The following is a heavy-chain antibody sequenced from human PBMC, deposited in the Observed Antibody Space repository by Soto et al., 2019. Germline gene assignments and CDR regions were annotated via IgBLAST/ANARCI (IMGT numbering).Heavy chain of an antibody. CDR3: ARDYYDSSGYYPIHDAFDI. D-gene: IGHD3-22*01. J-gene: IGHJ3*02. CDR2: IIPIFGTA. V-gene: IGHV1-69*01. Sequence: QVQLVQSGAEVKKPGSSVKVSCKASGGTFSSYAISWVRQAPGQGLEWMGGIIPIFGTANYAQKFQVRVTITADEYTSTAYMELSRLRSEDTAVYYCARDYYDSSGYYPIHDAFDIWGQGTMVTVSS. CDR1: GGTFSSYA.